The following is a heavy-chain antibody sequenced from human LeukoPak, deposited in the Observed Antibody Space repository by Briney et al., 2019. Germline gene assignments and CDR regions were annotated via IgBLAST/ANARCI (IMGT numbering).Heavy chain of an antibody. Sequence: ASVKVSCKASGYTFTRYDINWVRQATGQGLEWMGWMNPNSGNTGYAQKFQGRVTITRNTSISTAYMELSSLRSEDTAVYYCKTGGTHWFDPWGQGTLVTVSS. CDR1: GYTFTRYD. V-gene: IGHV1-8*03. J-gene: IGHJ5*02. D-gene: IGHD7-27*01. CDR3: KTGGTHWFDP. CDR2: MNPNSGNT.